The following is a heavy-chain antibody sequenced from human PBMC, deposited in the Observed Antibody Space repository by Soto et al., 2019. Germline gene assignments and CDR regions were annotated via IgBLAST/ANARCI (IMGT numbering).Heavy chain of an antibody. CDR3: ARTVVRGVISHYYFDY. J-gene: IGHJ4*02. CDR2: ISSSSSYI. CDR1: GFTFCSYS. Sequence: GGSLRLSCAASGFTFCSYSMNCVRQAPGKGLEWVSSISSSSSYIYYADSVKGRFTISRDNAKNSLYLQMNSLRAEDTAVYYCARTVVRGVISHYYFDYWGQGTLVTVSS. V-gene: IGHV3-21*01. D-gene: IGHD3-10*01.